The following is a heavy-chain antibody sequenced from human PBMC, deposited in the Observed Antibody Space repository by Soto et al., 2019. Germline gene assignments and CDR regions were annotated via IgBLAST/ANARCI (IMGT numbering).Heavy chain of an antibody. D-gene: IGHD6-6*01. CDR1: GFTFSSYA. J-gene: IGHJ6*02. CDR2: ISYDGSNK. CDR3: ARIQIAARPGYYYYGMDV. Sequence: GGSLRLSCAASGFTFSSYAMHWVRQAPGKGLEWVAVISYDGSNKYYADSVKGRFTISRDNSKNTLYLQMNSLRAEDTAVYYCARIQIAARPGYYYYGMDVWGQGTTVTVSS. V-gene: IGHV3-30-3*01.